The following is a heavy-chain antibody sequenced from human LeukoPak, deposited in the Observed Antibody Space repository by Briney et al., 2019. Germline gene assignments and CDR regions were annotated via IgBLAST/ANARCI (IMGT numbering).Heavy chain of an antibody. Sequence: PSETLSLTCTVSGGSISSGGYYWSWNRQHPGKGLEWIGYIYYSGSTYYNPSLKSRVTISVDTSKNQFSLKLSSVTAADTAVYYCARDPRWFRDRIGYMDVWGKGTTVTVSS. D-gene: IGHD3-10*01. CDR2: IYYSGST. CDR3: ARDPRWFRDRIGYMDV. CDR1: GGSISSGGYY. V-gene: IGHV4-31*03. J-gene: IGHJ6*03.